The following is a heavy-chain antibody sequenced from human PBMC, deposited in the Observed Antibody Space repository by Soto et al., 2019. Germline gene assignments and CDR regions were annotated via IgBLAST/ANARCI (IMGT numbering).Heavy chain of an antibody. CDR2: IRSKAYGGTT. D-gene: IGHD5-18*01. Sequence: GALRLSCTASGFTFGDYAMSWVRQAPGKGLEWVGFIRSKAYGGTTEYAASVKGRFTISRDDSKSIAYLQMNSLKTEDTAVYYCTRAASWSRGYSYARYRGQGTLLTVSS. CDR3: TRAASWSRGYSYARY. V-gene: IGHV3-49*04. J-gene: IGHJ4*02. CDR1: GFTFGDYA.